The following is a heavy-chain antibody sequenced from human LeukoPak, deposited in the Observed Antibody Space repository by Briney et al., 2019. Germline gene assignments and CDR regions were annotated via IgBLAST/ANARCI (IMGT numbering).Heavy chain of an antibody. D-gene: IGHD2-15*01. CDR3: AKGGYTTWFDP. CDR1: GFTFREYS. CDR2: IRSNGGDT. Sequence: GGSLRLSCAAFGFTFREYSMSWVRQAPGKGLEWVSNIRSNGGDTYYTDSVKGRFTISRDNSKNTLYLEMNSLRAEDTAVYYCAKGGYTTWFDPWGQGTLVTVSS. V-gene: IGHV3-23*01. J-gene: IGHJ5*02.